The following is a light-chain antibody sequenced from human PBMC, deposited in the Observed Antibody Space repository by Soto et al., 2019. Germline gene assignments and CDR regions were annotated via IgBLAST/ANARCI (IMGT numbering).Light chain of an antibody. CDR3: QQSYSSWT. CDR2: AAS. J-gene: IGKJ1*01. V-gene: IGKV1-39*01. Sequence: DIPMTQFPSSLSASVGDRVTITCRASQSIGSHLNWFQQKPGKAPNLLIYAASSLHSGVPSRFSGSGSGTDFTLTISSLQPEDFATFYCQQSYSSWTFGQGTRVEIK. CDR1: QSIGSH.